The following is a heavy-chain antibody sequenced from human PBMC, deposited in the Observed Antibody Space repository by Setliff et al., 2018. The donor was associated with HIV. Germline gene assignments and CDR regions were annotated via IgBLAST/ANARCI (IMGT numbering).Heavy chain of an antibody. CDR3: ARDDGGYNYEGAFDI. D-gene: IGHD3-16*01. J-gene: IGHJ3*02. CDR2: IGPYNGRT. V-gene: IGHV1-18*01. CDR1: GYMFIAYG. Sequence: ASVKVSCKTSGYMFIAYGMSWVRRAPGQGLEWMGWIGPYNGRTEYAQEFQGRVSLTIDTSASTAYMELRSLRSDDTAVYYCARDDGGYNYEGAFDIWGQGTMVTVSS.